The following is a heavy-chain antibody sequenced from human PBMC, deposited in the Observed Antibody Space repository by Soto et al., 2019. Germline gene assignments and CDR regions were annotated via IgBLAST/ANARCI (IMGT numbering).Heavy chain of an antibody. Sequence: SLTRSYAPSGCTFSSYAMSSVRQAPGKGLEWVSAISGSGGSTYYADSVKGRFTISRDNAKNSMYLQMNSLRSEFTAVYYCASDDFFQEFWRKGTTVTVSS. J-gene: IGHJ6*04. CDR2: ISGSGGST. CDR1: GCTFSSYA. V-gene: IGHV3-23*01. D-gene: IGHD3-3*01. CDR3: ASDDFFQEF.